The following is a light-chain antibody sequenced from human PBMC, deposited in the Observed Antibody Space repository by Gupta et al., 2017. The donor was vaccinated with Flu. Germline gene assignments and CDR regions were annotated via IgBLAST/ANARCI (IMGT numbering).Light chain of an antibody. J-gene: IGKJ2*03. CDR1: QSISSY. V-gene: IGKV1-39*01. CDR3: QQSYSTPYS. CDR2: AAS. Sequence: QQTQSPCSLSAPVGDRVTIACRASQSISSYLKWYQQKPGKAPKLLYYAASSLHSGVPSRFSGRGAGTYFTITISRLQPEDVATYYWQQSYSTPYSFGQGTKLEIK.